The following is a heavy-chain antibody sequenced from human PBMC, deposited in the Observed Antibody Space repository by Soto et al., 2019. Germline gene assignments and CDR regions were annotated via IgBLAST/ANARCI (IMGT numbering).Heavy chain of an antibody. Sequence: QVTLKESGPVLVKPTETLTLTCTVSGFSLSNARMGVSWIRQPPGKALEWLAHIFSNDEKSYSTSLKSRLTISKDTXIRXAXHTMTNMDPVDTATYYCARILVEFGFWSGYTNWFDPWGQGTLVTVSS. J-gene: IGHJ5*02. V-gene: IGHV2-26*01. D-gene: IGHD3-3*01. CDR3: ARILVEFGFWSGYTNWFDP. CDR2: IFSNDEK. CDR1: GFSLSNARMG.